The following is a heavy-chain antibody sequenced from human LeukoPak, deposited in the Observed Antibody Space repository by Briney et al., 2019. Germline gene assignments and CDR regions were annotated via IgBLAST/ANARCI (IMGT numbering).Heavy chain of an antibody. CDR2: INHSGST. CDR3: ARARASIRGVTSPFDY. V-gene: IGHV4-34*01. Sequence: SETLSLTCAVYGGSFSGYYWSWIRQPPGKGLEWIGEINHSGSTNYNPSLKSRVTISVDTSKNQFSLKLGSVTAADTAVYYCARARASIRGVTSPFDYWGQGTLVTVSS. J-gene: IGHJ4*02. D-gene: IGHD3-10*01. CDR1: GGSFSGYY.